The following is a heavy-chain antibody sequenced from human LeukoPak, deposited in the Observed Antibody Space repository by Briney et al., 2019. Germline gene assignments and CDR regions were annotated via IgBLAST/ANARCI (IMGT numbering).Heavy chain of an antibody. D-gene: IGHD3-10*01. CDR1: GYTFTSYG. V-gene: IGHV1-18*01. Sequence: ASVKLSCKASGYTFTSYGISWVRQAPGQGLEWKGWISAYNGNTNYAQKLQGRVTMTTDTSTSTACMELRSLRSDDTAVYYCARDSHGMGRGVMVYWGQGTLVTVSS. J-gene: IGHJ4*02. CDR3: ARDSHGMGRGVMVY. CDR2: ISAYNGNT.